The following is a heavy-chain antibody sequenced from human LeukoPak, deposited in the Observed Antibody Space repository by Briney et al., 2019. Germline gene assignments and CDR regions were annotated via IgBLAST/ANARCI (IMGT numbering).Heavy chain of an antibody. CDR2: IYHSGST. Sequence: SETLSLTCTVSGYSISSGYYWGWIRQPPGKGLEWIGSIYHSGSTYYNPSLKSRVTISVDTSKNQFSLKLSSVTAADTAVYYCARDLGLQYPRGYFDYWGQGTLVTVSS. CDR3: ARDLGLQYPRGYFDY. CDR1: GYSISSGYY. D-gene: IGHD4-11*01. V-gene: IGHV4-38-2*02. J-gene: IGHJ4*02.